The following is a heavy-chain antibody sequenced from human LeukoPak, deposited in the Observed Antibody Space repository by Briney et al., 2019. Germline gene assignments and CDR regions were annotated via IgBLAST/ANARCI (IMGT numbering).Heavy chain of an antibody. CDR3: ARDRYSGYDLDY. V-gene: IGHV1-69*04. CDR1: GGTFSSYA. D-gene: IGHD5-12*01. Sequence: SVKVSCKASGGTFSSYAISWVRQAPGQGLEWMGRIIPILGIANYAQKFQGRVTITADKSTSTAYMELSSLRSEDTAVYYCARDRYSGYDLDYWGQGTLVTVSS. CDR2: IIPILGIA. J-gene: IGHJ4*02.